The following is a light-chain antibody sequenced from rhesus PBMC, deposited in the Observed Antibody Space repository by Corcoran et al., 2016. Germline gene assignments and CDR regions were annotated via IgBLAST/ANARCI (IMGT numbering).Light chain of an antibody. Sequence: DIVMTQTPLSLPVTPGEPASISCRSSQSLLDSEDENTYLDWYLQKPGQSPQLLIYEVSNRASGVPERFSGSGSDTDFTLKISRVEAEDVGVYYCMQALEFPLTFGGGTKVEIK. CDR2: EVS. J-gene: IGKJ4*01. CDR1: QSLLDSEDENTY. V-gene: IGKV2-104*01. CDR3: MQALEFPLT.